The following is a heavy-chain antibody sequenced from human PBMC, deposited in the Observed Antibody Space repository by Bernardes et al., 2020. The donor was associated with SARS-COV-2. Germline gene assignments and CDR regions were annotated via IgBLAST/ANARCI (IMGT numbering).Heavy chain of an antibody. V-gene: IGHV3-23*01. CDR1: GFSFSNYA. CDR2: ISAIGGST. D-gene: IGHD6-6*01. Sequence: GGSLRLSCAASGFSFSNYAMSWVRQAPGKGLEWVSAISAIGGSTYYAESVKGRFTISRDNSRNTLYLEMRSLRADDTAVYYCSKNAKYSSSSMEVWGQGTTVTVS. J-gene: IGHJ6*02. CDR3: SKNAKYSSSSMEV.